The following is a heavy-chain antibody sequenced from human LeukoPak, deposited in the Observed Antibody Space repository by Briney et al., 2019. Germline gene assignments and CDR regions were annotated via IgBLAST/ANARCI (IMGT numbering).Heavy chain of an antibody. CDR2: INGDGRNI. J-gene: IGHJ4*02. CDR3: ALIAVDWQQPFDY. CDR1: GFTFSSYW. D-gene: IGHD6-13*01. Sequence: PGGSLRLSCVASGFTFSSYWMHWVRQDPRKGLVWVSRINGDGRNINYADSVRGRFTISRDNAKNTLYLQMNSLRAEDTAVYYCALIAVDWQQPFDYWGQGTLVTVSS. V-gene: IGHV3-74*01.